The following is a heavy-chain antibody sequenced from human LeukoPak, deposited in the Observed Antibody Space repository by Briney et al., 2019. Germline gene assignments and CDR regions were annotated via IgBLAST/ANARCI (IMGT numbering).Heavy chain of an antibody. Sequence: GGSLRLSCAASGFTFSSYAMHWVRQAPGKGLEWVAVISYDGSNKYYADSVKGRFTISRDNSKNTLYLQMNSLRAEDTAVYYCARGEEDYYDSILEGGYWGQGTLVTVSS. D-gene: IGHD3-22*01. V-gene: IGHV3-30*04. J-gene: IGHJ4*02. CDR1: GFTFSSYA. CDR3: ARGEEDYYDSILEGGY. CDR2: ISYDGSNK.